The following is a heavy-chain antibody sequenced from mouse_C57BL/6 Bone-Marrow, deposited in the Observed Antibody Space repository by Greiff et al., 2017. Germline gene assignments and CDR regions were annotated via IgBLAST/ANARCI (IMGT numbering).Heavy chain of an antibody. Sequence: QVTLKESGPGILQSSQTLSLTCSFSGFSLRTSGMGVSWIRQPSGKGLEWLAHIYWDDDKRYNPSLKSRLTISKDTSRNQVLLKITSVDTADTATYYCARDYGSSYVGYYFDYWGQGTTLT. CDR1: GFSLRTSGMG. CDR3: ARDYGSSYVGYYFDY. D-gene: IGHD1-1*01. CDR2: IYWDDDK. V-gene: IGHV8-12*01. J-gene: IGHJ2*01.